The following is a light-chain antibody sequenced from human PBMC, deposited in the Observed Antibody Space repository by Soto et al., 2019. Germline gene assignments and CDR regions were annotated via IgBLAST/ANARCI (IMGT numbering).Light chain of an antibody. CDR1: SSDVGDYNY. CDR2: EVR. J-gene: IGLJ1*01. V-gene: IGLV2-14*01. CDR3: SSYRTGSAFYV. Sequence: LTQPASVSGSPGQSITISCTGTSSDVGDYNYVSWYQHHPGKAPKLIIYEVRNRPSGVPNRFSGAKSGNTASLTISGFQAEDEADYYCSSYRTGSAFYVFGSGTKVTVL.